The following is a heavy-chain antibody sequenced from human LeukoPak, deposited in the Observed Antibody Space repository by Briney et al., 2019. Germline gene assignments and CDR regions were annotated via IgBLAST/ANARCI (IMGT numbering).Heavy chain of an antibody. CDR1: SGSISSYY. D-gene: IGHD6-19*01. V-gene: IGHV4-59*01. J-gene: IGHJ4*02. CDR2: IFYSGST. Sequence: SETLSLTCTVSSGSISSYYWSWIRQPPGKGLEWIGYIFYSGSTNYNPSLKSRVTISVDTSKNQFSLGLSSVTAADTAVYYCARGRAGDYWGQGTLVTVSS. CDR3: ARGRAGDY.